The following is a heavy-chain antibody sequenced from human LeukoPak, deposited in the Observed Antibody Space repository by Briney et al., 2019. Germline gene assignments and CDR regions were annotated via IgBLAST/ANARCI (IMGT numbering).Heavy chain of an antibody. CDR1: GYTFTSYD. D-gene: IGHD3-3*01. CDR2: MNPNSGNT. J-gene: IGHJ3*02. CDR3: ARVTKRYYDFWSGYSDYNAFDI. Sequence: ASVKVSCKASGYTFTSYDINWVRQATGQGLEWMGWMNPNSGNTGYAQKFQGRVTMTRNTSISTAYMELSSLRSEDTAVYYCARVTKRYYDFWSGYSDYNAFDIWGQGTMVTVSS. V-gene: IGHV1-8*01.